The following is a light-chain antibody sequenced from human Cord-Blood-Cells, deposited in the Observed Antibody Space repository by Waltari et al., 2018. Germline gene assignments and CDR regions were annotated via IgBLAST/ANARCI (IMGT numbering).Light chain of an antibody. Sequence: QTVVTQEPSFSVSPGGTVPLTCGLSSVSVSTSYYPSWYQQTPGQAPRTLIYSTNTRSSGVPDRFSGSILGNKAALTITGAQADDESDYYCVLYMGSGISVFGGGTMLTVL. CDR2: STN. J-gene: IGLJ2*01. CDR1: SVSVSTSYY. CDR3: VLYMGSGISV. V-gene: IGLV8-61*01.